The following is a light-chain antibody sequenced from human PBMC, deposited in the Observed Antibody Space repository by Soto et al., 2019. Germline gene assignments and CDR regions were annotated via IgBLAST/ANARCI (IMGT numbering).Light chain of an antibody. CDR1: QGISSY. CDR2: AAS. CDR3: QQLNSYPIT. V-gene: IGKV1-9*01. Sequence: DIQLTQSPSFLSASVGDRVTITCRASQGISSYLAWYQQKPGKAPKLLIYAASTWQSGVPSRFSGSGSGTEFTLNISSLQPEDFATYYCQQLNSYPITFGQGTRLEIK. J-gene: IGKJ5*01.